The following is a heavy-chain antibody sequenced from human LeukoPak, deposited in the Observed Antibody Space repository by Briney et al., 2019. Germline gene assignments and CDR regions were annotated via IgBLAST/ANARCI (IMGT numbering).Heavy chain of an antibody. CDR2: ISSSSSYI. CDR1: GFTFSSYS. J-gene: IGHJ6*03. CDR3: ARDELGRIRGPAPYYYMDV. V-gene: IGHV3-21*01. Sequence: GGSLRLSCAASGFTFSSYSMNWVRQAPGKGLEWVSSISSSSSYIYYADSVKGRFTISRDNAKNSLYLQMNSLRAEDTAVYYCARDELGRIRGPAPYYYMDVWGKGTTVTISS. D-gene: IGHD3-10*01.